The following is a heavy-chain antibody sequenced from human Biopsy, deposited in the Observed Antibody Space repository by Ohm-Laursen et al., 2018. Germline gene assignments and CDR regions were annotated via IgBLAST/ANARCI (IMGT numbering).Heavy chain of an antibody. CDR1: GFTFSNSG. CDR2: ISYDGSKT. J-gene: IGHJ6*02. CDR3: AKDKGTFNFYYYGMDV. Sequence: SLRLSCAASGFTFSNSGMHWVRQAPGKGLEWVAAISYDGSKTDYGDSVKGRLNISRDNSRNTLDLQMSSLRVEDTAVYFCAKDKGTFNFYYYGMDVWGQGTTVTVSS. D-gene: IGHD2/OR15-2a*01. V-gene: IGHV3-30*18.